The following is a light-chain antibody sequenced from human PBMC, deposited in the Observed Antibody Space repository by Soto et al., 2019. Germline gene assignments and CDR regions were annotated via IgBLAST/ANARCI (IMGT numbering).Light chain of an antibody. J-gene: IGLJ1*01. CDR2: QVT. CDR1: LNDVGGYNY. CDR3: MSYAGGNRFV. Sequence: LAQPPSPSGSPGQSVTISCAGTLNDVGGYNYVSWYQQHPCKVPQLMIYQVTKRPSGVPDRFSASKSDTTASLTISGLQAEDEGDYYCMSYAGGNRFVFGTGTKVTVL. V-gene: IGLV2-8*01.